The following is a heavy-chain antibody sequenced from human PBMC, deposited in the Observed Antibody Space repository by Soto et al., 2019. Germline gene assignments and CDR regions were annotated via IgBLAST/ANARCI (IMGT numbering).Heavy chain of an antibody. CDR3: ARGEQYSGRIFDY. D-gene: IGHD1-26*01. J-gene: IGHJ4*01. CDR1: GDSVSSNTAG. CDR2: TYYRSKWYY. V-gene: IGHV6-1*01. Sequence: QVQLQQSGPGLVKPSQTLLLTCDISGDSVSSNTAGWNWVRQSPSRGLEWLGRTYYRSKWYYAYALSVRSRITINPDTSKNQYSLQLNSVTPEDTAVYYCARGEQYSGRIFDYWGQGTLVTVSS.